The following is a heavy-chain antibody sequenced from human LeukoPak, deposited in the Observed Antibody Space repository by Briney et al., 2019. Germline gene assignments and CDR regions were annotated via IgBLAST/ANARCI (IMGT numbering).Heavy chain of an antibody. Sequence: PGGSLRLSCAASGFTFSSYAMSWVRQAPGKGLEWVSTISGSGGSTYYADSVKGRFTISRDNSKNTLYLQMNSLRAEDTAVYYCAKGPIANGSYFEYWGQGSLVTVSS. D-gene: IGHD6-13*01. J-gene: IGHJ4*02. CDR3: AKGPIANGSYFEY. CDR2: ISGSGGST. V-gene: IGHV3-23*01. CDR1: GFTFSSYA.